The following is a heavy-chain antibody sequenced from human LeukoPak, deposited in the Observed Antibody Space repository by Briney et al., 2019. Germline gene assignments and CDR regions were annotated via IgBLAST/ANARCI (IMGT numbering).Heavy chain of an antibody. V-gene: IGHV1-69*05. CDR2: IIPIFGTA. J-gene: IGHJ6*02. CDR1: GGTFSSYA. CDR3: AKDRRYSSSWYLDYYYGMDV. D-gene: IGHD6-13*01. Sequence: ASVKVSCKASGGTFSSYAISWVRQALGQGLEWMGRIIPIFGTANYAQKFQGRVTITTDESTSTAYMELSSLRSEDTAVYYCAKDRRYSSSWYLDYYYGMDVWGQGTTATVSS.